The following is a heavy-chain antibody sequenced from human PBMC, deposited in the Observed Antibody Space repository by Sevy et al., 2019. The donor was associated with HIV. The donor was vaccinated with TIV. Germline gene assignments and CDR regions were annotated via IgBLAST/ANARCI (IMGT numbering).Heavy chain of an antibody. Sequence: GGSLRLSCAASGFTFSSYGMHWVRQAPGKGLEWVAVISYDRSNKYYADSVKGRFTISRDNSKNTLYLQMNSLRAEDTAVYYCAKGDDYGDYEGVDVWGQGTTVTVSS. CDR3: AKGDDYGDYEGVDV. CDR2: ISYDRSNK. D-gene: IGHD4-17*01. V-gene: IGHV3-30*18. CDR1: GFTFSSYG. J-gene: IGHJ6*02.